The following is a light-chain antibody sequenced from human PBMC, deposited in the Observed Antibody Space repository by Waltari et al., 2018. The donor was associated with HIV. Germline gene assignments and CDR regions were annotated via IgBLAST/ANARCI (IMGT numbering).Light chain of an antibody. V-gene: IGLV1-44*01. J-gene: IGLJ1*01. Sequence: QSLLPQPPSASWTPGQTVPNSFSGRCLTLGSNPNNHYRQLPGTAPKLLIYSNNQWPSGVPDRFSGSKSGTSASLAISGLQSEDEADYYCAAWDDSLHGYVFGTGTKVTVV. CDR3: AAWDDSLHGYV. CDR1: CLTLGSNP. CDR2: SNN.